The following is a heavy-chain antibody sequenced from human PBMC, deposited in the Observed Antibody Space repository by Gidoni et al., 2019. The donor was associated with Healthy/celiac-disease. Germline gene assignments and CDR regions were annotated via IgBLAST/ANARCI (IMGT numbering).Heavy chain of an antibody. CDR2: ISSSSSYI. CDR1: GFTFSSYS. J-gene: IGHJ5*02. CDR3: AGGYCSGGSCYWRSLLGNWFDP. Sequence: EVQLVESGGGLVKPGGSLRLSCAASGFTFSSYSMNWVRQAPGKGLECVSSISSSSSYIYYADSVKGRFTISRDNAKNSLYLQMNSLRAEDTAVYYCAGGYCSGGSCYWRSLLGNWFDPWGQGTLVTVSS. D-gene: IGHD2-15*01. V-gene: IGHV3-21*01.